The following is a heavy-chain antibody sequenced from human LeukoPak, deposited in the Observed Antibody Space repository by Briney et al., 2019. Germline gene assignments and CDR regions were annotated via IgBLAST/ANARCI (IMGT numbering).Heavy chain of an antibody. CDR1: GGSISSSSYY. D-gene: IGHD3-10*01. J-gene: IGHJ4*02. Sequence: PSETLSLTCTVSGGSISSSSYYWGWIRQPPGKGLEWIGSIYYSGSTYYNPSLKSRVTISVDKSNNQFSLKLSSVTAADTAVYYCARHLNYGFDYWGQGALVTVSS. CDR3: ARHLNYGFDY. V-gene: IGHV4-39*01. CDR2: IYYSGST.